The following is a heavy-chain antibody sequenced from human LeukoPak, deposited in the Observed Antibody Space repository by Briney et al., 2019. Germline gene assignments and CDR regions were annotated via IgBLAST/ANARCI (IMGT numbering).Heavy chain of an antibody. Sequence: GGSLRLSCAASGFTFSSHRRNWVRQAPGKGLEWVSDISRSSSEIHYADSMTGRFTPSRDNAKNSVYLQMNSLRVEDTAVYYCAREQWLVGFDYWGEGTLVTVSS. V-gene: IGHV3-48*01. J-gene: IGHJ4*02. CDR1: GFTFSSHR. CDR2: ISRSSSEI. CDR3: AREQWLVGFDY. D-gene: IGHD6-19*01.